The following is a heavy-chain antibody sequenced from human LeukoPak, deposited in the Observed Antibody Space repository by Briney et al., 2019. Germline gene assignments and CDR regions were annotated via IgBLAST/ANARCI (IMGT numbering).Heavy chain of an antibody. D-gene: IGHD3-10*01. CDR2: ISYDGSNK. J-gene: IGHJ4*02. Sequence: GGSLRLSCAASGFTFSSYAMHWVRQAPGKGLEWVAVISYDGSNKYYADSVKGRFTISRDNSKNTLYLQMNSLRAEDTAVYYCARAGGSVLLWFGELLIYFDYWGQGTLVTVSS. CDR3: ARAGGSVLLWFGELLIYFDY. V-gene: IGHV3-30*04. CDR1: GFTFSSYA.